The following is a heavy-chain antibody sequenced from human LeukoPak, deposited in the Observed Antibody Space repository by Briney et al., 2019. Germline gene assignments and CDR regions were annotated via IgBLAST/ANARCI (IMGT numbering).Heavy chain of an antibody. D-gene: IGHD6-19*01. Sequence: GGSLRLSCAASGFTFSSYSTNWVRQAPGKGLEWVSSISSSSSYIYYADSVKGRFTISRDNAKNSLYLQMNSLRAEDTAVYYCARGWSAVAGTGVDYWGQGTLVTVSS. V-gene: IGHV3-21*01. CDR2: ISSSSSYI. CDR3: ARGWSAVAGTGVDY. CDR1: GFTFSSYS. J-gene: IGHJ4*02.